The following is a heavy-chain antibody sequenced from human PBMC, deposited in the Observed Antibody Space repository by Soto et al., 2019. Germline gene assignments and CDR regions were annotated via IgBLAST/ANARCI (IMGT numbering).Heavy chain of an antibody. J-gene: IGHJ6*02. Sequence: PSETLSLTCNVSGGSISSYYWTWIRQPPGKGLEWIGYVYKTGSTNYNPSLKSRVTISLDTSKNQFFLNLSSVTSADTAVYYCAGRRCTVFGEVIDHCYFYGMDVWGQGTT. D-gene: IGHD3-3*01. CDR2: VYKTGST. CDR1: GGSISSYY. V-gene: IGHV4-59*03. CDR3: AGRRCTVFGEVIDHCYFYGMDV.